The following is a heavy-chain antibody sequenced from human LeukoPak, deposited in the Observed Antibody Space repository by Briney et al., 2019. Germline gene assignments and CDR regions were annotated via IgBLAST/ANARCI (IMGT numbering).Heavy chain of an antibody. Sequence: ASVKVSCKASGYTFTGYYMHWVRQAPGQGLEWMGWINPNSGGTNYAQKFQGRVTMTRDTSISTAYMELSRLRSDDAAVYYCARASRGPVGALYYWGQGTLVTVSS. V-gene: IGHV1-2*02. CDR1: GYTFTGYY. CDR2: INPNSGGT. D-gene: IGHD1-26*01. J-gene: IGHJ4*02. CDR3: ARASRGPVGALYY.